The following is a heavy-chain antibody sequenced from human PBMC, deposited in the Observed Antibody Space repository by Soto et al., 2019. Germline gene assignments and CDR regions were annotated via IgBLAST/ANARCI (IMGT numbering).Heavy chain of an antibody. V-gene: IGHV4-61*01. D-gene: IGHD1-1*01. CDR3: AREPRPASRGIGAFDV. J-gene: IGHJ3*01. CDR1: SGSVSSGSYY. CDR2: IDYSGNT. Sequence: QVQLQGSGPGLVKPSETLSLTCTVSSGSVSSGSYYWTWIRPAPGKGLEWIGSIDYSGNTNYNPSLKSAVIIAVDTSKNQFSRRLTSVTAADTAVYYCAREPRPASRGIGAFDVWGQGTMVTDSS.